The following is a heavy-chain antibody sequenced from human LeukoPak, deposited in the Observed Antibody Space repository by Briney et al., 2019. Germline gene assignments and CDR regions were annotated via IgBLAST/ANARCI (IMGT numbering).Heavy chain of an antibody. J-gene: IGHJ4*02. Sequence: SETLSLTCTVSGGSISSGGYYWSWIRQHPGKGLEWIGYIYYSGSTYYNPSLKSRVTISVDTSKNQFSLKLSSVTAADTAVYYCVRGGAAAGNFVYWGQGTLVTVSS. CDR3: VRGGAAAGNFVY. D-gene: IGHD6-13*01. CDR2: IYYSGST. V-gene: IGHV4-31*03. CDR1: GGSISSGGYY.